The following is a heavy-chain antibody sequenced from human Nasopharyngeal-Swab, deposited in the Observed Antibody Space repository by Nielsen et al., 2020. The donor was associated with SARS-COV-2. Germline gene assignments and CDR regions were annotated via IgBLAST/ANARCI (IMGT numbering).Heavy chain of an antibody. V-gene: IGHV1-3*01. Sequence: ASVKVSCKASGYTFISYAMHWARQAPGQRLEWMGWINAGNGNTKYSQKFQGRVTITRDTSASTAHMELSSLRSEDTAVYYCARDLDGSGDYWGQGTLVTVSS. CDR1: GYTFISYA. J-gene: IGHJ4*02. D-gene: IGHD5-24*01. CDR2: INAGNGNT. CDR3: ARDLDGSGDY.